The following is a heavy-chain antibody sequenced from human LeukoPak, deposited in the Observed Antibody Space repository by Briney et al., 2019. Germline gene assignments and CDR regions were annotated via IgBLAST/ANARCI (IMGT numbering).Heavy chain of an antibody. CDR3: AKGQLVRGEFDY. CDR1: GFTFSSYS. V-gene: IGHV3-21*04. J-gene: IGHJ4*02. Sequence: GGSLRLSCAASGFTFSSYSMNWVRQAPGKGLEWVSSISSGSSFIYYADSVKGRFTISRDNSKNTLYLQMNSLRAEDTAVYYCAKGQLVRGEFDYWGQGTLVTVSS. D-gene: IGHD6-6*01. CDR2: ISSGSSFI.